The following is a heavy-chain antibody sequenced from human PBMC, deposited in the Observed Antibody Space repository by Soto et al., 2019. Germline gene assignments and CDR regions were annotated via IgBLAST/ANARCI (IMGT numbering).Heavy chain of an antibody. D-gene: IGHD3-16*02. Sequence: SQTLSLTCAISGDSVSSNSASWNWIRQSPSRGLEWLGRTYYRSKWYNDYAVSVKSRITINPDTSKNQFSLQLNSVTPEDTAVYYCARAMITFGGVIVKDYYYYMDVWGKGTTVTVSS. CDR1: GDSVSSNSAS. J-gene: IGHJ6*03. CDR2: TYYRSKWYN. CDR3: ARAMITFGGVIVKDYYYYMDV. V-gene: IGHV6-1*01.